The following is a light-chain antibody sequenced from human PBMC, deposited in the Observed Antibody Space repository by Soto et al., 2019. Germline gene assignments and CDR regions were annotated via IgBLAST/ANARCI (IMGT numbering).Light chain of an antibody. CDR2: GAS. V-gene: IGKV3-20*01. CDR3: QQYGSSLFT. CDR1: RSLSSDY. J-gene: IGKJ5*01. Sequence: IVLMQSPDTLSLSPGERATLSCRASRSLSSDYLAWYQQKPGQAPRLPIYGASSRATGIPDRFSGSGSGTDFTLTISRLEPEDFAVYYCQQYGSSLFTFGQGTRLEIK.